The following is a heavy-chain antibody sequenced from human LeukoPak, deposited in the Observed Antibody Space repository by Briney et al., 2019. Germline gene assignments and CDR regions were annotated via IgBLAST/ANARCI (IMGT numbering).Heavy chain of an antibody. CDR2: IRWDGITT. D-gene: IGHD2-2*01. CDR1: GFTFDDCT. V-gene: IGHV3-43*01. J-gene: IGHJ3*02. Sequence: VYLGGSLRLSCAASGFTFDDCTMHWVRQIPGKGLEWVSLIRWDGITTYYADSVKGRFTISRESNKNILYLQMNSLRSEDTALYYCRTDCSSTSCSHRGAFDIWGQGTMVTVSS. CDR3: RTDCSSTSCSHRGAFDI.